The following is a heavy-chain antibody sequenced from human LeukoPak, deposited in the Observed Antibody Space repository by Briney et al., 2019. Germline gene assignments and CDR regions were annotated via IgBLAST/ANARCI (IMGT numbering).Heavy chain of an antibody. CDR1: GGSISSSSYY. CDR3: ARGSGWWAKGLFDY. CDR2: IYYTGTT. J-gene: IGHJ4*02. Sequence: SETLSLTCTVSGGSISSSSYYWGWIRQPPGKGLEWIGSIYYTGTTFDNPSLKSRVTISVDTSKNQFSLKLSSVTAADTAVYYCARGSGWWAKGLFDYWGQGTLVTVSS. D-gene: IGHD6-19*01. V-gene: IGHV4-39*07.